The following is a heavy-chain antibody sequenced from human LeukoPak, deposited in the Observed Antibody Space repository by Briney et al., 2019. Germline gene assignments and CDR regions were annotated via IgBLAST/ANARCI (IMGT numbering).Heavy chain of an antibody. CDR2: INHSGST. J-gene: IGHJ4*02. CDR1: GGSFSGYY. Sequence: SETLSLTCAVYGGSFSGYYWSWIRQPPGKGREWIGEINHSGSTNYNPSLKSRVTISVDTSKDQFSLKLSSVTAADTAVYYGARESLSQGGVCDYWGQGTLVTVSS. D-gene: IGHD3-16*01. CDR3: ARESLSQGGVCDY. V-gene: IGHV4-34*01.